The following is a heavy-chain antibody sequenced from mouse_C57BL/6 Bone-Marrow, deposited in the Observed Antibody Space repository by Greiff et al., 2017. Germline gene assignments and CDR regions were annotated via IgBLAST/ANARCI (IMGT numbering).Heavy chain of an antibody. CDR3: TKAYYYNFPYAMDY. CDR1: GFNIKDYY. V-gene: IGHV14-4*01. CDR2: IDPENGDT. Sequence: VQLQEPGAELVRPGASVKLSCTASGFNIKDYYMHWVKQRPEQGLEWIGWIDPENGDTEYSSKFQGKATITADTSSNTAYLQLSSLTSEDTAVYYCTKAYYYNFPYAMDYWGQGTSVTVSS. D-gene: IGHD2-1*01. J-gene: IGHJ4*01.